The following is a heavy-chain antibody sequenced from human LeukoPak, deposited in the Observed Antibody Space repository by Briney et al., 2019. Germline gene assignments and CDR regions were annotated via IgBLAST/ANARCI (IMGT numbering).Heavy chain of an antibody. CDR2: FSGSGGST. Sequence: GGSLRLSCAASGFTFSSYAMSWVRQSPGKGLEWVSAFSGSGGSTYYADSVNGRFTISRDNSKNTLYLQMNTLKAEDTAVYYCAKDSWSCDFWSGYWVDYWGQGTLVTVSS. CDR3: AKDSWSCDFWSGYWVDY. V-gene: IGHV3-23*01. D-gene: IGHD3-3*01. CDR1: GFTFSSYA. J-gene: IGHJ4*02.